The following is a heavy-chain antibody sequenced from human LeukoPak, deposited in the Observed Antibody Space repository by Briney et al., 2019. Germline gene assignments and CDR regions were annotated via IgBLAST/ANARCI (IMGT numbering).Heavy chain of an antibody. CDR3: AKDVGKWESLHFFDY. CDR1: GFTFSSYA. CDR2: ISYAGSNR. D-gene: IGHD1-26*01. J-gene: IGHJ4*02. Sequence: PGGSLRLSCAASGFTFSSYAMHWVRQPPGKGLEWVAVISYAGSNRYYADSVKGRFTISRDDSRNTLYLQMNSLRGDDTAVYYCAKDVGKWESLHFFDYWGQGTLVTVSS. V-gene: IGHV3-30-3*01.